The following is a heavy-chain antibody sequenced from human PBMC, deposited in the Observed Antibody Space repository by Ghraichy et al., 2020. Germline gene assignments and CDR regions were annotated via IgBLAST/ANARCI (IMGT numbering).Heavy chain of an antibody. CDR3: ARALQGTAMVRPFDY. J-gene: IGHJ4*02. CDR1: GFTFSSYS. Sequence: GGSLRLSCAASGFTFSSYSMNWVRQAPGKGLEWVSYISSSSSTIYYADSVKGRFTISRDNAKNSLYLQMNSLRDEDTAVYYCARALQGTAMVRPFDYWGQGTLVTVSS. D-gene: IGHD5-18*01. V-gene: IGHV3-48*02. CDR2: ISSSSSTI.